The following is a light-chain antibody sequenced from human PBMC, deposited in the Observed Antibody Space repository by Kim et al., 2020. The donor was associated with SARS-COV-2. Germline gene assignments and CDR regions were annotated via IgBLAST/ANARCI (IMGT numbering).Light chain of an antibody. CDR2: AAS. CDR1: QTIATY. J-gene: IGKJ4*01. CDR3: QQSFSTPQLT. Sequence: SVGDRVTITCRASQTIATYLNWYQQKPGKAPKLLIYAASSLQSGVPSRFSGSGSGTDFTLTISSLQPEDFATYSCQQSFSTPQLTFGGGTKVDIK. V-gene: IGKV1-39*01.